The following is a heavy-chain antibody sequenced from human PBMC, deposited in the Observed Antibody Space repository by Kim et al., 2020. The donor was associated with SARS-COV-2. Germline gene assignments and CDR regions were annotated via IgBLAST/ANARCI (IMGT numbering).Heavy chain of an antibody. CDR3: AKGGGYCSSTSCLGNFDY. D-gene: IGHD2-2*01. V-gene: IGHV3-23*01. J-gene: IGHJ4*02. Sequence: KGRFTIYRDNSKNTLYLQMNSLRAEDTAVYYCAKGGGYCSSTSCLGNFDYWGQGTLVTVSS.